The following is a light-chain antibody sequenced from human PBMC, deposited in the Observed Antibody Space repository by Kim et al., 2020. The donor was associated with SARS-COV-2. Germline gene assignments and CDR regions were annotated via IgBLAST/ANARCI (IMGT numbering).Light chain of an antibody. J-gene: IGLJ3*02. CDR3: GTWDSSLGAGV. V-gene: IGLV1-51*01. Sequence: GQKCTISGSGNSSNIGNNYVSWYQQLPGTAPKLLIYDNNKRPSGIPGRFSGSKSGTSATLGITGLQTGDEADYYCGTWDSSLGAGVFGGGTQLTVL. CDR2: DNN. CDR1: SSNIGNNY.